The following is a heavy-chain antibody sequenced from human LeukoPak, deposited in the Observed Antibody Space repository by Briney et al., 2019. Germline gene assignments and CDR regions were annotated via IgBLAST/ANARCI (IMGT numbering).Heavy chain of an antibody. CDR2: ISYDGSNK. CDR3: ARVSRSSGRFDY. J-gene: IGHJ4*02. V-gene: IGHV3-30*19. D-gene: IGHD6-19*01. Sequence: PGGSLRLSCATSGFTFDDYAMHWVRQAPGKGLEWVAVISYDGSNKYYADSVKGRFTISRDNSKNTLYLQMNSLRAEDTAVYYCARVSRSSGRFDYWGQGTLVTVSS. CDR1: GFTFDDYA.